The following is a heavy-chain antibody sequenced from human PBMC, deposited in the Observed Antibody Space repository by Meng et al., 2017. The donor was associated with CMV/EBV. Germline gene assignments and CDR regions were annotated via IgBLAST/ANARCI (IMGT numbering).Heavy chain of an antibody. CDR3: ASGGNWFDP. J-gene: IGHJ5*02. CDR2: INHSGST. CDR1: GGSLRSLY. Sequence: WRARLLEPSEPLSRFRPVFGGSLRSLYWSRRHQQPEKGLEWNWVINHSGSTNYNPSLKSRVTISVDTSKYQYSQKLSSVIAADTAVYHCASGGNWFDPWGKGTLVTVSS. V-gene: IGHV4-34*01.